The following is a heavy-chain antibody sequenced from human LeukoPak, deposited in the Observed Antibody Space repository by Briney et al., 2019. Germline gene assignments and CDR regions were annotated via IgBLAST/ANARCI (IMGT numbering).Heavy chain of an antibody. CDR1: GYPFSAHF. D-gene: IGHD2-2*01. V-gene: IGHV1-3*01. CDR3: ARDCSSTSCYYYYGMDV. J-gene: IGHJ6*02. Sequence: ASVRVSCKASGYPFSAHFLNWVRQAPGQRLEWMGWINAGNGNTKYSQKFQGRVTITRDTSASTAYMELSSLRSEDTAVYYCARDCSSTSCYYYYGMDVWGQGTTVTVSS. CDR2: INAGNGNT.